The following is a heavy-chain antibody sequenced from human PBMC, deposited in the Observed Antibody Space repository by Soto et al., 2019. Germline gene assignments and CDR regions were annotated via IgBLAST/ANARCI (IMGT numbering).Heavy chain of an antibody. J-gene: IGHJ5*02. CDR2: IWYDGSNK. D-gene: IGHD3-22*01. Sequence: GGSLRLSCAASGFTFSSYGMHWVRQAPGKGLEWVAVIWYDGSNKYYADSVKGRFTISRDNSKNTLYLQMNSLRAEDTAVYYCARDQYYYDSSGYYYDRWGQGTLVTVSS. CDR3: ARDQYYYDSSGYYYDR. V-gene: IGHV3-33*01. CDR1: GFTFSSYG.